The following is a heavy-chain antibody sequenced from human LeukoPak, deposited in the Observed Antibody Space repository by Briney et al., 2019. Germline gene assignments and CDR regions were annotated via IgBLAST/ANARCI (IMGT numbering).Heavy chain of an antibody. J-gene: IGHJ4*02. V-gene: IGHV3-30*03. Sequence: PGRSLRLSCVGSGFDFNHFGMHWVRQAPGKGLEWVAVISYEGSVKYYADSLKGRSTISKDDSKNTLYLQMNSLRAEDTAVYYCATIAVAGTLDYWGQGTLVTVSS. D-gene: IGHD6-19*01. CDR1: GFDFNHFG. CDR2: ISYEGSVK. CDR3: ATIAVAGTLDY.